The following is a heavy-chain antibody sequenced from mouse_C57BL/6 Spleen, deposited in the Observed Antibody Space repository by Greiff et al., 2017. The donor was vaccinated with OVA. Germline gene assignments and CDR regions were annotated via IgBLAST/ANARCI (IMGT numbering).Heavy chain of an antibody. J-gene: IGHJ4*01. CDR1: GFTFSSYT. Sequence: EVKLMESGGGLVKPGGSLKLSCAASGFTFSSYTMSWVRQTPEKRLEWVATISGGGGNTYYPDSVKGRFTISRDNAKNTLYLQMSSLRSEDTALYYCASEGDAMDYWGQGTSVTVSS. CDR3: ASEGDAMDY. CDR2: ISGGGGNT. V-gene: IGHV5-9*01.